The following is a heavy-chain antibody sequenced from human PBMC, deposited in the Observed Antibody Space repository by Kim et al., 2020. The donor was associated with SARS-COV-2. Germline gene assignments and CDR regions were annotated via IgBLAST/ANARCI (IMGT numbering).Heavy chain of an antibody. CDR2: IGGSDDRS. CDR3: AKDIFRWAFDV. D-gene: IGHD3-9*01. Sequence: GGSLRLSCAASGFGVGGTAMAWVRQAPGKGLEWVSAIGGSDDRSDYSDSVKGRFTISRDTSKNTIYMQMNSLRDDDTAVYFCAKDIFRWAFDVWGQGTVVTVSS. J-gene: IGHJ3*01. V-gene: IGHV3-23*01. CDR1: GFGVGGTA.